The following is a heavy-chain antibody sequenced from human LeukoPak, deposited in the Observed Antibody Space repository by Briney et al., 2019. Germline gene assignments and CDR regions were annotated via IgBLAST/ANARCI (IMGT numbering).Heavy chain of an antibody. Sequence: SETLSLTCTVSGGSISSSSYYWGWIRQPPGKGLEWIGSIYYSGSTYYNPSLKSRVTISVDTSKNQFSLKPSSVTAADTAVYYCARARYLTAPFDYWGQGTLVTVSS. CDR2: IYYSGST. D-gene: IGHD5-18*01. J-gene: IGHJ4*02. CDR3: ARARYLTAPFDY. V-gene: IGHV4-39*07. CDR1: GGSISSSSYY.